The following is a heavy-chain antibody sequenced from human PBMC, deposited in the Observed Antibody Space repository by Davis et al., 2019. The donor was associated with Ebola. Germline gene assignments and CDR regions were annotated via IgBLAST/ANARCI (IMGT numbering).Heavy chain of an antibody. D-gene: IGHD3-9*01. CDR3: ARDEYDILPGYYSY. Sequence: PGGSLRLSCAASGFTFSSYWMSWVRQAPGKGLEWVANIKQDGSEKYYVDSGKGRFTISRDNAKNSLYLQMNSLRAEDTAVYYCARDEYDILPGYYSYWGQGTLVTVSS. J-gene: IGHJ4*02. CDR1: GFTFSSYW. CDR2: IKQDGSEK. V-gene: IGHV3-7*01.